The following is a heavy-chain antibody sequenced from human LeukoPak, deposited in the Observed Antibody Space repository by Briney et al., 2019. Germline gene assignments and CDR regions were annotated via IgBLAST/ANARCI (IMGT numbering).Heavy chain of an antibody. CDR1: GFTFSNAW. J-gene: IGHJ6*02. CDR3: TTALRYCTNGVCYPDYYYYGMDV. D-gene: IGHD2-8*01. Sequence: GGSLRLSCAASGFTFSNAWMSWVRQAPGKGLEWVGRIKSKTDGGTTDYAAPVKGRFTISRDDSKNTLYLQMNSLKTEDTAVYYCTTALRYCTNGVCYPDYYYYGMDVWGQGTTVTVSS. V-gene: IGHV3-15*01. CDR2: IKSKTDGGTT.